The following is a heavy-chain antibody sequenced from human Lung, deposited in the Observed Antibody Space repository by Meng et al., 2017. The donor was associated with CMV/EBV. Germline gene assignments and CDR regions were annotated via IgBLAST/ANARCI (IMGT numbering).Heavy chain of an antibody. CDR1: GYTFTYYY. J-gene: IGHJ6*02. CDR3: ARGQGSTFGTGYGMDV. Sequence: ASVKVSCKASGYTFTYYYIHWVRQAPGQGLEWMGIINASGGNTNYAQKFQGRVTMTRHTSTSTVYMELSSLRSEDMAVYYCARGQGSTFGTGYGMDVWGQGTTVTVSS. V-gene: IGHV1-46*01. D-gene: IGHD3-3*01. CDR2: INASGGNT.